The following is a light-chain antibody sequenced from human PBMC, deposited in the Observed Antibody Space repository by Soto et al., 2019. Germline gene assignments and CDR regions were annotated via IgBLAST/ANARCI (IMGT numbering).Light chain of an antibody. CDR1: QAVGYN. J-gene: IGKJ2*01. V-gene: IGKV3-15*01. CDR2: GAS. CDR3: QQSYT. Sequence: EVVMTQSPATLYVSPGERVTLSCRASQAVGYNLAWYQHKPGQAPRLLIYGASTRVTGIPTRFSGSGSGTECTLTISSLQSEYFAIYYCQQSYTFGQGTKLEIK.